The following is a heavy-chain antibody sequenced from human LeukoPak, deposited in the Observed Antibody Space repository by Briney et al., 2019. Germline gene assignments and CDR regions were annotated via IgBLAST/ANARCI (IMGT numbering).Heavy chain of an antibody. V-gene: IGHV3-11*01. CDR3: ARDYFGSIAAAGSFDY. Sequence: GGSLRLSCAASGFTFSDYYMRWIRQAPGKGLEWVSYISSSGSTIYYADSVKGRFTISRDNAKNSLYLQMNSLRAEDTAVYYCARDYFGSIAAAGSFDYWGQGTLVTVSS. CDR1: GFTFSDYY. J-gene: IGHJ4*02. CDR2: ISSSGSTI. D-gene: IGHD6-13*01.